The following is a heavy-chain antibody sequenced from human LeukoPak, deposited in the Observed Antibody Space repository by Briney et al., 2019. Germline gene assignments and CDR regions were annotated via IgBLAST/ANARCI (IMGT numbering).Heavy chain of an antibody. J-gene: IGHJ6*04. V-gene: IGHV4-34*01. CDR1: GGSFSGYY. Sequence: SETLSLTCAVYGGSFSGYYWSWIRQPPGKGLEWIGEINHSGSTNYNPSLKSRVTISVDTSKNQFSLKLSSVTAADTAVYYCARGVYGQSFRMDVWGKGTTVTVSS. D-gene: IGHD1-26*01. CDR2: INHSGST. CDR3: ARGVYGQSFRMDV.